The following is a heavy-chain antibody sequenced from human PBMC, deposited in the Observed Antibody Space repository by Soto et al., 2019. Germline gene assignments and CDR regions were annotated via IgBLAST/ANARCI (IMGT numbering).Heavy chain of an antibody. D-gene: IGHD2-2*01. CDR2: ISYDGSNK. J-gene: IGHJ6*02. CDR3: ATDLFARYCSSTSCPSQYSYNGMDV. V-gene: IGHV3-30-3*01. CDR1: GFTFSSYA. Sequence: GGSLRLSCAASGFTFSSYAMHWVRQAPGKGLEWVAVISYDGSNKYYADSVKGRFTIARDNYKNTLYLQMNSLRAEDTAVYYCATDLFARYCSSTSCPSQYSYNGMDVWGQGTTVTVSS.